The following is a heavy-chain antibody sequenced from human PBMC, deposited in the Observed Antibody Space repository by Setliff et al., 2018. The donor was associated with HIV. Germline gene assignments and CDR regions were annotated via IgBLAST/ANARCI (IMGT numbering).Heavy chain of an antibody. CDR3: ARDRRAGVYYYTDV. CDR2: INPDNGRT. D-gene: IGHD7-27*01. Sequence: ASVKVSCKASGYIFTGYYMHWVRRAPGQGFEWMGWINPDNGRTQYGQKFQGRLTLTRDTSIRTAYMELSGLTFDDTAMYYCARDRRAGVYYYTDVWGTGTTVTVS. V-gene: IGHV1-2*02. J-gene: IGHJ6*03. CDR1: GYIFTGYY.